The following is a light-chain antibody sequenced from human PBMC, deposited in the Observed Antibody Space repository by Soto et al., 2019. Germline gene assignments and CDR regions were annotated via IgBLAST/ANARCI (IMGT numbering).Light chain of an antibody. J-gene: IGKJ1*01. CDR1: QSVSSSQ. CDR2: AAS. CDR3: NSVWT. Sequence: IVLTQSPDTLSLSPGERATLSCRASQSVSSSQLVWYQQKPGQAPRLLIYAASSRATGIPDRFSGSGSGTDFTLTVSELETEDFAVYYCNSVWTFGQGTKVEIK. V-gene: IGKV3-20*01.